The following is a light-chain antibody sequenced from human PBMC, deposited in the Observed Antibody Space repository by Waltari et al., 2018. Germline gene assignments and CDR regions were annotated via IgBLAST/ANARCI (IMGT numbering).Light chain of an antibody. J-gene: IGLJ2*01. CDR3: AAYTSTNTVI. CDR1: NSDIGYSNY. Sequence: QSALTQPASVSGSPGPSITISCTGTNSDIGYSNYVSWYQQYPGKAPKLMIFDVTRCPSGVSPRFSGAKCVNTASLTISGLQAEDEADYFCAAYTSTNTVIFGGGTKVTVL. V-gene: IGLV2-14*01. CDR2: DVT.